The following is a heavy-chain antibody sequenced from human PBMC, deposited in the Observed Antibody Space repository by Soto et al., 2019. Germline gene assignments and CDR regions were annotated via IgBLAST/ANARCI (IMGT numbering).Heavy chain of an antibody. CDR3: ASLSREYSSYEEARVDY. V-gene: IGHV3-48*01. CDR2: ISSSSSTI. CDR1: GFTFSSYS. D-gene: IGHD5-12*01. J-gene: IGHJ4*02. Sequence: EVQLVESGGGLVQPGGSLRLSCAASGFTFSSYSMNWVRQAPGKGLEWVSYISSSSSTIYYADSVKGRFTISRDNAKNSLYLQMNSLRAEDTAVYYCASLSREYSSYEEARVDYWGQGTLVTVSS.